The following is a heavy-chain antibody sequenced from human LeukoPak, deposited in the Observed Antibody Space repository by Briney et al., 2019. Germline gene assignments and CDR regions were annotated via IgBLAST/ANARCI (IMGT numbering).Heavy chain of an antibody. Sequence: GGSLRLSCAASRFTFSSYAMSWVRQAPGKGLEWVSAISGSGGSTYYADSVKGRFTISRDNSKNTLYLQMNSLRAEDTAVYYCAKDPSRLDRQGLFDYWGQGTLVTVSS. CDR2: ISGSGGST. CDR1: RFTFSSYA. J-gene: IGHJ4*02. D-gene: IGHD6-19*01. CDR3: AKDPSRLDRQGLFDY. V-gene: IGHV3-23*01.